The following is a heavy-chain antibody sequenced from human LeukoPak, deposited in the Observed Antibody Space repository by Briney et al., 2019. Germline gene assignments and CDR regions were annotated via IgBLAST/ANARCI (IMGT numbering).Heavy chain of an antibody. V-gene: IGHV1-46*01. Sequence: GASVKVSCKASGYTFTSYYMHWVRQAPGQGLEWMGIVNPSGGSTSYAQKFQGRVTVTRDMSTSTVYMELSSLRSEDTAVYYCARGDSSSWYFDYWGQGTPVTVSS. CDR2: VNPSGGST. CDR3: ARGDSSSWYFDY. D-gene: IGHD6-13*01. J-gene: IGHJ4*02. CDR1: GYTFTSYY.